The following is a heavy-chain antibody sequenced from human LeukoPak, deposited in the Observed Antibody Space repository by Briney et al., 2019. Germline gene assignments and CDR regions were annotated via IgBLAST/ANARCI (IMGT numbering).Heavy chain of an antibody. V-gene: IGHV1-24*01. Sequence: GASVKVSCRVSGYSLTEVSIHWLRQTPVKGFEWMGCFDPELRKMKYAQKFQGRVTMTEDTSTDTAYMELSSLRSEDTAVYYCATVYCSSTSCYRDRGPRPPRNWFDPWGQGTLVTVSS. J-gene: IGHJ5*02. CDR3: ATVYCSSTSCYRDRGPRPPRNWFDP. CDR1: GYSLTEVS. CDR2: FDPELRKM. D-gene: IGHD2-2*01.